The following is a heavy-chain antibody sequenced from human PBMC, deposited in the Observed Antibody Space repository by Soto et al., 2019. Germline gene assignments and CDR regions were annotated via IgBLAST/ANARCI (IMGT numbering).Heavy chain of an antibody. CDR1: GFTFSSYA. CDR2: ISGSGGSA. D-gene: IGHD5-18*01. J-gene: IGHJ6*02. CDR3: AKVDSYGYRGYYYGGMDV. Sequence: EVQLLESGGGLVQPGGSLRLSCAASGFTFSSYAMSWVRQAPGKGLGWVSAISGSGGSAYYADSVKGRFTISRDNSNNTLYLQMNSLRAEHTAVYYCAKVDSYGYRGYYYGGMDVWGQASTVTVSS. V-gene: IGHV3-23*01.